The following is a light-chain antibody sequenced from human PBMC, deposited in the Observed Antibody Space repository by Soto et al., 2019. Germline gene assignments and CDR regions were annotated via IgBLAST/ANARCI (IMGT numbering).Light chain of an antibody. V-gene: IGKV3-20*01. CDR3: QQFERPPFT. CDR1: QKVTSNY. J-gene: IGKJ2*01. Sequence: EIVLTQSPGTLSLSPGETATLSCRASQKVTSNYLAWYQQKRGQAPRLLSFGASHRAPGVPDRFSDSGSGTDFTLTISGLEPEDCAVYYCQQFERPPFTFGQGTNLAI. CDR2: GAS.